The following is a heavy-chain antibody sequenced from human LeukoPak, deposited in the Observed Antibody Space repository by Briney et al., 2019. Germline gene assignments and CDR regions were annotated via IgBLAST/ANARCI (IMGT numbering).Heavy chain of an antibody. CDR3: AKGSGSESLLYGSLG. V-gene: IGHV3-23*01. J-gene: IGHJ4*02. CDR1: GFTFSSYA. D-gene: IGHD3-3*01. CDR2: ISGSGGST. Sequence: GGSLRLCCAASGFTFSSYAMSWVRQAPGKGLGGVSAISGSGGSTYYPATVKRRSTISTTNSNTTPYLQMTSLRAEDTAAYYCAKGSGSESLLYGSLGWGQGTLVTVSS.